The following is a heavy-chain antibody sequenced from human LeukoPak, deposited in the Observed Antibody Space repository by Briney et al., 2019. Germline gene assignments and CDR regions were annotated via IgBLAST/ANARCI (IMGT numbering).Heavy chain of an antibody. J-gene: IGHJ4*02. V-gene: IGHV1-18*01. CDR2: ISTYNGAT. CDR3: ARERDTALAPYLDY. Sequence: ASVKVSCKTSGYTFIRYSIGWVRQAPGEGLEWMGWISTYNGATKYAQKFQDRVTMTTDTSTSTAYLEMRRLRFDDTAAYFCARERDTALAPYLDYWGQGTLLTVSS. D-gene: IGHD5-18*01. CDR1: GYTFIRYS.